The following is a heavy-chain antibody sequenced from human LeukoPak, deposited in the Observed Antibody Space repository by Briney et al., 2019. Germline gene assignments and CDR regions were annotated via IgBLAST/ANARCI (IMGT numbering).Heavy chain of an antibody. CDR1: GFTFSNAW. V-gene: IGHV3-33*08. J-gene: IGHJ6*02. Sequence: GGSLRLSCEASGFTFSNAWMSWVRQAPGKGLEWVAVIWYDGSNKYYADSVKGRFTISRDNSKNTLYLQMNSLRAEDTVVYYCARDRMIAAAGTYYYYGMDVWGQGTTVTVSS. CDR3: ARDRMIAAAGTYYYYGMDV. D-gene: IGHD6-13*01. CDR2: IWYDGSNK.